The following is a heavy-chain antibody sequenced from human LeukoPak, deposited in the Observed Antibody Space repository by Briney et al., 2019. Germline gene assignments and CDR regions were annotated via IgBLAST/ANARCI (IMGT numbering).Heavy chain of an antibody. CDR2: INTSGST. CDR3: ARDLAVAGTAGYYYYMDV. CDR1: GGSISSGSYY. Sequence: SETLSLTCTVSGGSISSGSYYWSWIRQPAGKGLEWIGRINTSGSTNYNPSLKSRVTISVDTSKNQFSLKLSSVTAADTAVYYCARDLAVAGTAGYYYYMDVWGKGTTVTVSS. D-gene: IGHD6-19*01. J-gene: IGHJ6*03. V-gene: IGHV4-61*02.